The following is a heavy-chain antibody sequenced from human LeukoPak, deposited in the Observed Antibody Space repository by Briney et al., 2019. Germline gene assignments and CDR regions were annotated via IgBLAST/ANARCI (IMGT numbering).Heavy chain of an antibody. V-gene: IGHV3-30*02. D-gene: IGHD1-26*01. CDR1: EFTFRSYA. Sequence: PGGPLSLSCQPPEFTFRSYALHWFGQAPAKGLEWVAFIRYDGSNKYYADSVKGRFTISRDNSKNTLYLQTNSLRAEDAAVYYCAKDSDRTLDYWGQGTLVTVSS. J-gene: IGHJ4*02. CDR2: IRYDGSNK. CDR3: AKDSDRTLDY.